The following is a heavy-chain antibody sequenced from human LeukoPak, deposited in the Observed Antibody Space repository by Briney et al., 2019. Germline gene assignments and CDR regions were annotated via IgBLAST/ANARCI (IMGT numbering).Heavy chain of an antibody. J-gene: IGHJ5*02. CDR1: GGSISSSSYY. V-gene: IGHV4-39*07. Sequence: SETLSLTCTVSGGSISSSSYYWGWIRQPPGKGLEWIGSIYYSGSTYYNPSLKSRVTISVDTSKNQFSLKLSSVTAADTAVYYCARGGIAARLNWFDPWGQGTLVTVSS. D-gene: IGHD6-6*01. CDR2: IYYSGST. CDR3: ARGGIAARLNWFDP.